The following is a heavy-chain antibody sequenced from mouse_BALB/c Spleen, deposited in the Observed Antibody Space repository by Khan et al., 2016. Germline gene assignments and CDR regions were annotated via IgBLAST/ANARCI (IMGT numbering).Heavy chain of an antibody. D-gene: IGHD1-1*01. J-gene: IGHJ2*01. CDR3: TRGVTAVVDYFDY. CDR1: GFTFSSYA. V-gene: IGHV5-6-5*01. Sequence: EVELVESGGGLVKPGGSLKLSCAASGFTFSSYAMSWVRQTPEKRLEWVASISSGGNTFYLDSLKGRFTISRANARNNLYLQIISLRSEDTAMYYCTRGVTAVVDYFDYWGQGTTLTVSS. CDR2: ISSGGNT.